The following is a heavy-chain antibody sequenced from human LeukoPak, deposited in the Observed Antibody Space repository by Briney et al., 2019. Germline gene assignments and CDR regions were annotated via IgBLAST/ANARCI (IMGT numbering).Heavy chain of an antibody. Sequence: SETLSLTCAVYGGSFSGYYWSWIRQSPGKGLEWIGHIYYSGTTNYSPSLKSRVTISVDTSKDEFSLKLNSVTAADTAVYLCARSSIGDWYFDLWGRGTLVTVSS. D-gene: IGHD6-6*01. CDR1: GGSFSGYY. J-gene: IGHJ2*01. CDR3: ARSSIGDWYFDL. CDR2: IYYSGTT. V-gene: IGHV4-59*01.